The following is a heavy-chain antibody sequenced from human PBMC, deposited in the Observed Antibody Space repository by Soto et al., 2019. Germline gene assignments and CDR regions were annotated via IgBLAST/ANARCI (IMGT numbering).Heavy chain of an antibody. CDR2: IYTSGNT. Sequence: PSETLSLTCTVSGGSISSYHWSWIRQSAGKGLEWIGRIYTSGNTHYNPSFKSRVPVSIDTSKNQFFLTVNSVTAADSAVYYCARESGDNWDYEAYWGQGTPVTVSS. CDR1: GGSISSYH. CDR3: ARESGDNWDYEAY. V-gene: IGHV4-4*07. D-gene: IGHD1-7*01. J-gene: IGHJ4*02.